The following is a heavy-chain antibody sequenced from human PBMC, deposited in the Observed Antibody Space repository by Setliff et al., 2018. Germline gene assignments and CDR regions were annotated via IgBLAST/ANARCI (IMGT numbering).Heavy chain of an antibody. CDR1: GGSISSYY. CDR3: ASRGMSSSWFQGYFDY. J-gene: IGHJ4*02. Sequence: SETLSLTCTVSGGSISSYYWSWIRQPPGKRLEWIGYIYYSGSTNYNPSLESRVTISVDTSKNQFSLKLSSVTAADTAVYYCASRGMSSSWFQGYFDYWGQGTLVTVSS. D-gene: IGHD6-13*01. CDR2: IYYSGST. V-gene: IGHV4-59*08.